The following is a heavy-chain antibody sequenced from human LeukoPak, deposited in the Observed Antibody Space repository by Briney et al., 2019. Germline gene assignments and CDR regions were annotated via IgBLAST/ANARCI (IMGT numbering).Heavy chain of an antibody. D-gene: IGHD2-21*02. Sequence: GGSLRLSCAASGFTFSNYAMSWVRQAPGKGLEWVSSLSSSSSSIYYADSVKGRFTISRDNSKNTLYLQMNSLRAEDTAVYYCAKAESARFIYCGGDCYSAAFDIWGQGTMVTVSS. CDR2: LSSSSSSI. CDR3: AKAESARFIYCGGDCYSAAFDI. J-gene: IGHJ3*02. CDR1: GFTFSNYA. V-gene: IGHV3-23*01.